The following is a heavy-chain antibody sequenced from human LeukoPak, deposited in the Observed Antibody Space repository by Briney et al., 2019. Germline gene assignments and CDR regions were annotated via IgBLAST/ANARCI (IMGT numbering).Heavy chain of an antibody. CDR3: ARAKPKNMVRGLIMRRESRYYFDY. V-gene: IGHV1-2*02. D-gene: IGHD3-10*01. J-gene: IGHJ4*02. Sequence: ASVKVSCKASGYTFTGYYMHWVRQAPGQGLEWMGWINPNSGGTNYAQKFQGRVTMTRDTSISTAYMELSRLRSDDTAVYYCARAKPKNMVRGLIMRRESRYYFDYWGQGTLVTVSS. CDR1: GYTFTGYY. CDR2: INPNSGGT.